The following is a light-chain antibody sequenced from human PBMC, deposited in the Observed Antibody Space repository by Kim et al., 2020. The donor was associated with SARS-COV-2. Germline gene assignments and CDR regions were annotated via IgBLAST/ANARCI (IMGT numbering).Light chain of an antibody. CDR2: YDS. V-gene: IGLV3-21*04. CDR3: QVWDSSSDHRV. CDR1: NIGSKS. J-gene: IGLJ3*02. Sequence: SYELTQPPSVSVAPGKTARITCGGNNIGSKSVHWYQQKPGQAPVLVIYYDSDRPSGIPERFSGSNSGNTAILTISRVEAGDEADYYCQVWDSSSDHRVFGGGTKVTVL.